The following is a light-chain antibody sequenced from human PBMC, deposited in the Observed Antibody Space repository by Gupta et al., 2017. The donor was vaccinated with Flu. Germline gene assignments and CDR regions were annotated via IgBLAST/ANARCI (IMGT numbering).Light chain of an antibody. CDR3: CSYAGGYTFI. J-gene: IGLJ2*01. CDR1: SMVVFGYTP. V-gene: IGLV2-11*01. Sequence: VNMSCLGSSMVVFGYTPVSWYHHTRGKAPNLMCYDVRKWPSGVPDRFSGSKSGNTASLTVSGLQPEDEADYYCCSYAGGYTFIFGGGTKLTVL. CDR2: DVR.